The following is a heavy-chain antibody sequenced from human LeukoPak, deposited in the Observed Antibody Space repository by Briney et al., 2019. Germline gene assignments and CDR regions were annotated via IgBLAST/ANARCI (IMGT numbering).Heavy chain of an antibody. CDR1: GGSISNYY. D-gene: IGHD3-16*01. V-gene: IGHV4-59*12. CDR3: ARGTLRGSGY. CDR2: IYYSGST. J-gene: IGHJ4*02. Sequence: SETLSLTCTVSGGSISNYYWSWIRQPPGKGLEWIGYIYYSGSTYYNPSLKSRVTISVDTSKNQFSLKLSSVTAADTAVYYCARGTLRGSGYWGQGTLVTVSS.